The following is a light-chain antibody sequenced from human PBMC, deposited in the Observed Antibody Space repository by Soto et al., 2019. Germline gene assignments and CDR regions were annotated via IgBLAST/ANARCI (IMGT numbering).Light chain of an antibody. J-gene: IGLJ1*01. CDR3: CTYARNRLHV. V-gene: IGLV2-14*01. CDR1: SSDVGGYNF. Sequence: QSAPTQPASVSGSPGHSITISCTGTSSDVGGYNFVSWYQQKPGKAPKLLIYEVTHRPSGISNRFSGSKSGNMASLTISGLQAEDEASYYCCTYARNRLHVFGSGTKLTVL. CDR2: EVT.